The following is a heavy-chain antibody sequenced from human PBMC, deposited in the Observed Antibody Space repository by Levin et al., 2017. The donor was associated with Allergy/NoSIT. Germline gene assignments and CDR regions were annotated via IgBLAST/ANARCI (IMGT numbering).Heavy chain of an antibody. CDR1: GGSISSYY. CDR3: ARSGFDFWSAYQNY. CDR2: IVYSGST. V-gene: IGHV4-59*01. Sequence: SQTLSLTCTVSGGSISSYYWSWIRPPPGKGLQWIGYIVYSGSTNYNPSLTSRVTISIDTSKNQFSLNLSSVTAADTAVYYCARSGFDFWSAYQNYWGQGTLVTVSS. D-gene: IGHD3-3*01. J-gene: IGHJ4*02.